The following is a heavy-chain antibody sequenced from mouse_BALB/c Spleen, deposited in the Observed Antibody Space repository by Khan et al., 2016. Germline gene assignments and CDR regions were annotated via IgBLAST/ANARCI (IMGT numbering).Heavy chain of an antibody. CDR2: ISYSGST. CDR1: GYSITSAYA. CDR3: ARTLLRLYYFDY. J-gene: IGHJ2*01. Sequence: EVQLQESGPGLVKPSQSLSLTCTVTGYSITSAYAWNWIRQFPGNKLEWMGYISYSGSTSYNPSLKSRISITRDTSKHQFFLQLNSVTTEDTATYYCARTLLRLYYFDYWGQGTTLTVSS. V-gene: IGHV3-2*02. D-gene: IGHD1-2*01.